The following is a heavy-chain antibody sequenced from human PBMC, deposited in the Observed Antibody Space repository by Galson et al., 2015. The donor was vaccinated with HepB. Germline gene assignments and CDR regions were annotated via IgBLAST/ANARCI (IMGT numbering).Heavy chain of an antibody. D-gene: IGHD1-14*01. CDR1: GYTFTNYY. CDR3: ARAGNSNRGNNYFDY. Sequence: SVTVSCKASGYTFTNYYMHWVRQAPGQGLEWMGIINPSGGSTNYPQNFQGRVTMTRDTSTSTVYMEVSSLRSEDTAMYYCARAGNSNRGNNYFDYWGQGTLVTVSS. CDR2: INPSGGST. J-gene: IGHJ4*02. V-gene: IGHV1-46*01.